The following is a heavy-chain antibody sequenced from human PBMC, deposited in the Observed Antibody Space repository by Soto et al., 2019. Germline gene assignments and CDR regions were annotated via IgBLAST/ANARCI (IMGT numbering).Heavy chain of an antibody. J-gene: IGHJ4*02. Sequence: LLLSCAASGFTFSTYSMNWVRQAPGKGLEWVSSISSGSRDIYCADSVKGRFAISRDNAKNSLYLQMNSLRVEDTAVYYCTTTTVTSDFNXWGLGALVTVSX. CDR1: GFTFSTYS. CDR3: TTTTVTSDFNX. V-gene: IGHV3-21*01. D-gene: IGHD4-17*01. CDR2: ISSGSRDI.